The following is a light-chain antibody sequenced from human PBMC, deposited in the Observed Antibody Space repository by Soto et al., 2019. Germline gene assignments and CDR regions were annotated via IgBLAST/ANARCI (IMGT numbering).Light chain of an antibody. Sequence: QSVLAQPASVSLSPGQSITISCSGTSSDVGGYNYVSWYQQHPGKAPKLMIYEVSNRPSGVSHRFSGSKSGNTASLTISGLQAEDEADYYCSSYASSSTSFGTGTKVTVL. CDR2: EVS. CDR3: SSYASSSTS. J-gene: IGLJ1*01. CDR1: SSDVGGYNY. V-gene: IGLV2-14*03.